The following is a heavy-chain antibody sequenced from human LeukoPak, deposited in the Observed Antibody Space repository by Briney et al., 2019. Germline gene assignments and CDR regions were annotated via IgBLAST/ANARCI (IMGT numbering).Heavy chain of an antibody. CDR3: ASGGYYDSSGYFIPLFDY. CDR1: GFTVSSNY. D-gene: IGHD3-22*01. Sequence: GGSLRLSCAASGFTVSSNYMSWVRQAPGKGLEWVSVIYSGGSTYYADSVKGRFTISRDNSKNTLYLQMNSLRAEDTAVYYCASGGYYDSSGYFIPLFDYWGQGTLVTVSS. J-gene: IGHJ4*02. CDR2: IYSGGST. V-gene: IGHV3-53*01.